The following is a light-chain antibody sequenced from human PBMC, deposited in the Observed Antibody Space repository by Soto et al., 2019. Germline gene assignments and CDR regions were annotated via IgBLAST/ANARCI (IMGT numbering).Light chain of an antibody. CDR3: QQYDDWPHT. V-gene: IGKV3-15*01. Sequence: EIVMTQSPATLSVSPGERATLSCRANQSVGSNLAWYRQKPAQAPRLVIYRASITATGMPARFSGSGSGTEFTLAISSLQSEDFAVYHCQQYDDWPHTFGQGTKVEIK. CDR2: RAS. J-gene: IGKJ1*01. CDR1: QSVGSN.